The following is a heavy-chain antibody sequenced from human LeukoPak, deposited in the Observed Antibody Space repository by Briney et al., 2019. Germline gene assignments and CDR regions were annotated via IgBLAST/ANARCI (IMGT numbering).Heavy chain of an antibody. Sequence: GSLRLSCSASGFTFSSYAMYWVRQAPGKGLEYVSGISSNGGSTYYADSVKGRFTISRGNSKNTLYLQMSSLRAEDTAVYYCVNRGGLLLYFIYWGQGTLVTVSS. CDR2: ISSNGGST. J-gene: IGHJ4*02. V-gene: IGHV3-64D*06. CDR3: VNRGGLLLYFIY. CDR1: GFTFSSYA. D-gene: IGHD3-22*01.